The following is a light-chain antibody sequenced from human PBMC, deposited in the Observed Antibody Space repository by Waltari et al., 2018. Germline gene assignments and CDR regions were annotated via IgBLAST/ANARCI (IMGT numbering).Light chain of an antibody. CDR2: WAS. J-gene: IGKJ5*01. CDR3: HQYYIPPLT. CDR1: QSVLSTSNRKTY. Sequence: DIVMTQSPDSLAVSLGERATINCKSSQSVLSTSNRKTYLAWYQQKPGQTPRLLINWASTRAAGVPARCSGSGSGTDFTLTVSSLQAEDVAVYYCHQYYIPPLTFGQGTRLEIK. V-gene: IGKV4-1*01.